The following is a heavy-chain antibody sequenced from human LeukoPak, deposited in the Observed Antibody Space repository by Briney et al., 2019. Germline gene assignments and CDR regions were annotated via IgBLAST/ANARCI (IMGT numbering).Heavy chain of an antibody. Sequence: SETLSLTCTVSGGSISGYYWSWIRQPPGKGLEWICYIYYSGSTDYNPSLESRVTISVDSSKNQFSLKLTSVTAADTAVYYCARRVLYSSGWYVDYWGQGTLVTVSS. D-gene: IGHD6-19*01. V-gene: IGHV4-59*08. CDR3: ARRVLYSSGWYVDY. CDR2: IYYSGST. J-gene: IGHJ4*02. CDR1: GGSISGYY.